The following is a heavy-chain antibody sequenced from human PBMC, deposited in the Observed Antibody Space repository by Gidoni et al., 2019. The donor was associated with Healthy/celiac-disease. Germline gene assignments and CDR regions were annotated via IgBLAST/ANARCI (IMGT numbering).Heavy chain of an antibody. CDR2: IYYSGST. Sequence: QLQLQESGPGLVKPSETLSLPCTVSGGSIRSSSYYWGWIRQPPGKGLEWIGSIYYSGSTYYNPSLKSRVTISVDTSKNQFSLKLSSVTAADTAVYYCARGTPFIQLVNDAFDIWGQGTMVTVSS. D-gene: IGHD1-1*01. V-gene: IGHV4-39*01. CDR3: ARGTPFIQLVNDAFDI. CDR1: GGSIRSSSYY. J-gene: IGHJ3*02.